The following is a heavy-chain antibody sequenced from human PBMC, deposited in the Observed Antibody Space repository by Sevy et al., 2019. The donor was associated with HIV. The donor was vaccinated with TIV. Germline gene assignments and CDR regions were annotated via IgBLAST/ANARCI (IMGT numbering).Heavy chain of an antibody. V-gene: IGHV4-39*01. J-gene: IGHJ6*02. Sequence: SETLSLTCTVSGGSISSSSYYWGWIRQPPGKGLEWIGGIYYSGSTYYNPSLKSRVTISVDTSKNQFSLKLSSVTAADTAVYYCAGTVTTYYYYGMDVWGQGTTVTVSS. CDR1: GGSISSSSYY. CDR3: AGTVTTYYYYGMDV. D-gene: IGHD4-4*01. CDR2: IYYSGST.